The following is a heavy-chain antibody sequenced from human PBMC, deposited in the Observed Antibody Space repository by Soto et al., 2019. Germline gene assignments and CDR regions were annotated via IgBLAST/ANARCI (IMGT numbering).Heavy chain of an antibody. D-gene: IGHD3-22*01. V-gene: IGHV3-30*18. CDR2: ISYDGSNK. J-gene: IGHJ4*02. Sequence: QVQLVESGGGVVQPGRSLRLSCAASGFTFSSYGMHWVRQAPGKGLEWVAVISYDGSNKYYADSVKGRFTISRDNSKNTLYLQMNGLRAEDTAVYYCAKLISSGSGIFDYWGQGTLVTVSS. CDR3: AKLISSGSGIFDY. CDR1: GFTFSSYG.